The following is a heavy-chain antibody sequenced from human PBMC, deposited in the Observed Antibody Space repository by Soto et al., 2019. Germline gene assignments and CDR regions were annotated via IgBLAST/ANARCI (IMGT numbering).Heavy chain of an antibody. CDR2: IYWDDDK. CDR1: GFSLSTSGVG. CDR3: AHSTYYYASSGHNWFDP. Sequence: QITLKESGPTLVKPTQTLTLTCTFSGFSLSTSGVGVGWIRQPPGKALEWLALIYWDDDKRYSPSLKSRLTITKVTSKNQVVLTMTHMDTVDPATYYCAHSTYYYASSGHNWFDPWGQGTLVTVSS. J-gene: IGHJ5*02. D-gene: IGHD3-22*01. V-gene: IGHV2-5*02.